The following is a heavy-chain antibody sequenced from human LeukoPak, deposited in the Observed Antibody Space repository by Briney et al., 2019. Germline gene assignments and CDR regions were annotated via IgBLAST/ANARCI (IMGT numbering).Heavy chain of an antibody. D-gene: IGHD6-19*01. CDR3: AKALTSGWYLDAFNI. CDR1: GFTFSSYG. J-gene: IGHJ3*02. V-gene: IGHV3-30*18. Sequence: GGSLRLSCAASGFTFSSYGMHWVRQAPGKGLEWVAVISYDGSNKYYADSVEGRFTISRDNSKNTLFLEMNSLRAEDTAVYYCAKALTSGWYLDAFNIWGQGTVVTVSS. CDR2: ISYDGSNK.